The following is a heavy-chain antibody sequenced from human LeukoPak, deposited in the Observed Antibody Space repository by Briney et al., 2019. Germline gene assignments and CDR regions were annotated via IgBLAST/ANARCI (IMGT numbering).Heavy chain of an antibody. CDR1: GFTFSSYG. V-gene: IGHV3-30*02. CDR3: AKDPYHTIFGVVIGTFDP. Sequence: GGSLRLSCAASGFTFSSYGMHWVRQAPGKGLEWVAFIRYDGSNKYHADSVKGRFTISRDNSKNTLYLQMNSLRAEDTAVYYCAKDPYHTIFGVVIGTFDPWGQGTLVTVSS. J-gene: IGHJ5*02. CDR2: IRYDGSNK. D-gene: IGHD3-3*01.